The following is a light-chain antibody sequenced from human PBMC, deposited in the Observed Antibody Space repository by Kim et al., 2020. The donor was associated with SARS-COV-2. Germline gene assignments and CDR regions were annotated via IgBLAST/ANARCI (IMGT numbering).Light chain of an antibody. CDR1: IRTY. Sequence: IRTYVNWYQQRPGKAPKLVIYSASRLQIGVPSRFSGSGSGTDFTLTISSLQAEDVATYYCQQSYVTSWTFGQGTKLEI. CDR3: QQSYVTSWT. CDR2: SAS. V-gene: IGKV1-39*01. J-gene: IGKJ1*01.